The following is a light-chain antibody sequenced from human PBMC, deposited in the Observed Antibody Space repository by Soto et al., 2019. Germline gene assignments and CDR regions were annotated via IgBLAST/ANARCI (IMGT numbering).Light chain of an antibody. CDR2: DVT. J-gene: IGLJ1*01. V-gene: IGLV2-11*01. CDR3: CSYEGTYTSFV. CDR1: SSDVGGYNY. Sequence: QSVLIQPPSVSGSPGQSVTIPCTGSSSDVGGYNYVSWYQQQPGKAPKLLIYDVTIRTSGVSARFSGSKSGNTASLTISGLQAEDDADYFCCSYEGTYTSFVFGTGTKVTVL.